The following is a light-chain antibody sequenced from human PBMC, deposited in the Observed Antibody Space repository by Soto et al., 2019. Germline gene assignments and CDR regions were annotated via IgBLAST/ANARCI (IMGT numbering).Light chain of an antibody. CDR3: QQESRYSPWT. Sequence: DIQMTQSPSTLSASVGDRVTITCRASQKIGRWLAWYQQKPGKAPKLLIYKASSLQSGVPSSFSGSGSGTEFTLIINNLQPDDFATYYCQQESRYSPWTFGQGTKVEIK. V-gene: IGKV1-5*03. CDR2: KAS. J-gene: IGKJ1*01. CDR1: QKIGRW.